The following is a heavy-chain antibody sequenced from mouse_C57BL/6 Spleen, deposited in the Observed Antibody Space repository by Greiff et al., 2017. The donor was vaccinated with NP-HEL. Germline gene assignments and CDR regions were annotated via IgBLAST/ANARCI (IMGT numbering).Heavy chain of an antibody. V-gene: IGHV1-74*01. D-gene: IGHD1-1*01. Sequence: QVQLQQPGAELVKPGASVKVSCKASGYTFTSYWMHWVKQRPGQGLEWIGRIHPSDSDTNYNQKFKGKATLTVDKSSSTAYMQLSSPTSEDSAVYYCAIGIGTDYYGSSSFAYWGQGTLVTVSA. CDR2: IHPSDSDT. J-gene: IGHJ3*01. CDR1: GYTFTSYW. CDR3: AIGIGTDYYGSSSFAY.